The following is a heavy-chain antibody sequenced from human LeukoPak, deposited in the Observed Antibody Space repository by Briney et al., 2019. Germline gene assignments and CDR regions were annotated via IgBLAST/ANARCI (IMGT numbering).Heavy chain of an antibody. CDR1: GGSISSYY. D-gene: IGHD3-16*02. CDR2: IYTSGST. CDR3: AREEGADYAWGSYRLNWFDP. Sequence: SETLSLTCTVSGGSISSYYWSWIRQPAGKGLEWIGRIYTSGSTNYNPSLKSRVTMSVDTSKNQFSLKLSSVTAADTAVYYCAREEGADYAWGSYRLNWFDPWGQGTLVTVSS. J-gene: IGHJ5*02. V-gene: IGHV4-4*07.